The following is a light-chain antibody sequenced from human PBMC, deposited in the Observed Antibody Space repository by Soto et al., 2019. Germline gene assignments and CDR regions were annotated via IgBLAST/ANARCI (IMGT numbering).Light chain of an antibody. CDR3: CSYARSSTYV. Sequence: QSVLTQPASVSGSPGQSITISCTGTSSDVGSYNLVSWYQQHPGKAPKPMIYEGSKRPSGVSNRFSGSKSGNTASLTISGLQAEDEADYYCCSYARSSTYVFGTGTRSPS. J-gene: IGLJ1*01. CDR1: SSDVGSYNL. V-gene: IGLV2-23*01. CDR2: EGS.